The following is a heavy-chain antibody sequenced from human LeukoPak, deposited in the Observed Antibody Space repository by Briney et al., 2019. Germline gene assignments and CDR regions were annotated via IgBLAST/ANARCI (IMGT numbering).Heavy chain of an antibody. J-gene: IGHJ6*04. CDR3: ASTITSFRGMIYYGMDV. CDR2: IKPDGSEK. Sequence: GGSLRLSCAASGFIFSTYYMSWVRQAPGKGLEWVAIIKPDGSEKYSVDSVKGRFAISRDNTKKSLYLQMNSLRAEDTAVYYYASTITSFRGMIYYGMDVWGKGTTVTVSS. CDR1: GFIFSTYY. D-gene: IGHD3-10*01. V-gene: IGHV3-7*03.